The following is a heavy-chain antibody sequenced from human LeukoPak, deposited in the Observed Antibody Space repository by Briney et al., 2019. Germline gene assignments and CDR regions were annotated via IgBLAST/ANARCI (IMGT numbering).Heavy chain of an antibody. J-gene: IGHJ6*02. CDR1: GVTFTSYG. V-gene: IGHV3-48*02. CDR2: ISSTGRTI. CDR3: AREHYGMDV. Sequence: PGGSLRLSCAASGVTFTSYGMNGVRQAPGKGLEWVSYISSTGRTIYYTDSVKGRFTISRDNAENSLYLQMNSLRDEDTAVYYCAREHYGMDVWGQGTTVTVSS.